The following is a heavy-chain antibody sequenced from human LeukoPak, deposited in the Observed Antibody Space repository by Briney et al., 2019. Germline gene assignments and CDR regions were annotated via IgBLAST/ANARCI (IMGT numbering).Heavy chain of an antibody. CDR2: ISGSGGST. CDR3: AKDIAPGLGSGYVNGFDY. Sequence: GGSLRLSCAASGFTFSSYAMSWVRQAPGKGLEWVSAISGSGGSTYYADSVKGRFTISRDNSKNTLYLQMNSLRAEDMALYYCAKDIAPGLGSGYVNGFDYWGQGTLVTVSS. J-gene: IGHJ4*02. CDR1: GFTFSSYA. V-gene: IGHV3-23*01. D-gene: IGHD5-12*01.